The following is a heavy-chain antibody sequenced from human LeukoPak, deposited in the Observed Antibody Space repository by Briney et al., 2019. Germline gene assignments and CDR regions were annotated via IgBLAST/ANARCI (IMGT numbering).Heavy chain of an antibody. CDR2: IKPDGSEK. D-gene: IGHD7-27*01. V-gene: IGHV3-7*01. Sequence: GGSLRLSCAASEFTFSNYWRSWVRQAPGKGLEWVANIKPDGSEKYYVDSVKGRFTISRDNAKNSLYLQMNSLRAEDTAVYYCARDWAHFDYWGQGTLVTVSS. CDR1: EFTFSNYW. J-gene: IGHJ4*02. CDR3: ARDWAHFDY.